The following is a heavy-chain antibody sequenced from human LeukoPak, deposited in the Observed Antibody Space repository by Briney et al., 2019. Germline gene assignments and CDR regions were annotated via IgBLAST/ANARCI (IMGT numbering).Heavy chain of an antibody. V-gene: IGHV3-53*05. CDR3: AKGSLGSFVSDFDY. CDR1: RFTVSSNY. CDR2: IYPDGST. J-gene: IGHJ4*02. Sequence: PGGSLRLSCAASRFTVSSNYMSWVRQAPGKGLEWVSVIYPDGSTYYADSVKGRFTISRDNSKNTLYLQMNSLKTEDTAVYYCAKGSLGSFVSDFDYWGQGTLVSVSS. D-gene: IGHD3-10*01.